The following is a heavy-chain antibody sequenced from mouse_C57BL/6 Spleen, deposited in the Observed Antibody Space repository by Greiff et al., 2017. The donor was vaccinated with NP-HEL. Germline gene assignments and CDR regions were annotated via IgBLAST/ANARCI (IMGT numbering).Heavy chain of an antibody. V-gene: IGHV1-66*01. D-gene: IGHD2-5*01. CDR3: ASEGYYSNYDAMDY. Sequence: VQRVESGPELVKPGASVKISCKASGYSFTSYYIHWVKQRPGQGLEWIGWIYPGSGNTKYNEKFKGKATLTADTSSSTAYMQLSSLTSEDSAVYYCASEGYYSNYDAMDYWGQRTSVTVSA. CDR1: GYSFTSYY. J-gene: IGHJ4*01. CDR2: IYPGSGNT.